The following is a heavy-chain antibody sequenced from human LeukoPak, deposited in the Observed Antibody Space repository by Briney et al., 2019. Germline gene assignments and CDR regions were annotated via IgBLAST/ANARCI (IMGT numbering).Heavy chain of an antibody. CDR2: IKEDGSEN. Sequence: GGSLRLSCEASRLTISSYGMTWLRQAPGKGLEWVAYIKEDGSENFYVGSVKGRFTISRDNARKSVYLQMNSLRVEDTAVYYCARDPPYCSGGSCYRIVDYWGQGTLVTVSS. D-gene: IGHD2-15*01. J-gene: IGHJ4*02. V-gene: IGHV3-7*01. CDR3: ARDPPYCSGGSCYRIVDY. CDR1: RLTISSYG.